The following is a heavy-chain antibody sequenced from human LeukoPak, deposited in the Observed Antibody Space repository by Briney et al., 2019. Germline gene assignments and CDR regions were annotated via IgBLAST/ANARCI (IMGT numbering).Heavy chain of an antibody. J-gene: IGHJ4*02. Sequence: QAPGQGXEXMGGXIPIFGTANYAQKFQGRVTITADESTSTAYMELSSLRSEDTAVYYCARAPGGITFGGVIVPFDYWGQGTLVTVSS. D-gene: IGHD3-16*02. V-gene: IGHV1-69*01. CDR2: XIPIFGTA. CDR3: ARAPGGITFGGVIVPFDY.